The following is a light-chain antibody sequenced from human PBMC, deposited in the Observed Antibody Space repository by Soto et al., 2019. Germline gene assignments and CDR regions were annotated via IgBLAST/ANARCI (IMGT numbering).Light chain of an antibody. CDR3: AAWDDSLDGYVV. V-gene: IGLV1-44*01. Sequence: QPVLTQPPSASGTPGQRVTISCSGSSSNIGSNDVNWYQQLPGTAPRLLIYSDNQRPSGVPDRFSGSKSGTSASLAISGLQSEDEADYYCAAWDDSLDGYVVFGGGTQLTVL. CDR1: SSNIGSND. J-gene: IGLJ2*01. CDR2: SDN.